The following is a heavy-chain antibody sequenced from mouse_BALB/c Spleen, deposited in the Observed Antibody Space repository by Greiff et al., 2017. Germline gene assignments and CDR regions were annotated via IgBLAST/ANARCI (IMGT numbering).Heavy chain of an antibody. V-gene: IGHV3-2*02. CDR2: ISYSGST. CDR3: ARILLEVPLFDY. CDR1: GYSITSDYA. D-gene: IGHD2-14*01. J-gene: IGHJ2*01. Sequence: EVQLVESGPGLVKPSQSLSLTCTVTGYSITSDYAWNWIRQFPGNKLEWMGYISYSGSTSYNPSLKSRISITRDTSKNQFFLQLNSVTTEDTATYYCARILLEVPLFDYWGQGTTLTVSS.